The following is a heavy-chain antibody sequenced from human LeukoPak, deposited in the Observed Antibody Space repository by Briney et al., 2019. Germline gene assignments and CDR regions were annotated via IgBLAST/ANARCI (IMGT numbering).Heavy chain of an antibody. J-gene: IGHJ6*03. Sequence: GGSLRLSCAASGFTFSSYGMHWVRQAPGKGLEWVAFIRHDGSNKYYADSVKGRFTISRDNSKNTLYLQMNSLRAEDTAVYYCARDPGWPRMDYYMDVWGKGTTVTVSS. CDR2: IRHDGSNK. CDR3: ARDPGWPRMDYYMDV. V-gene: IGHV3-30*02. D-gene: IGHD6-19*01. CDR1: GFTFSSYG.